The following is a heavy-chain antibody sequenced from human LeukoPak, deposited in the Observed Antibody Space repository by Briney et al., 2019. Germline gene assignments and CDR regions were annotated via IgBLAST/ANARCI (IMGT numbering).Heavy chain of an antibody. Sequence: PGGSLRLSCAASGFIFSTYGMSWVRQTPGKGLEWVSSVGGSDETYYADSVKGRFTISRDNSKNTLYLQMNSLRGEDTAVYYCAKDGDSSGWNYYFDYWGQGTLVTVSS. CDR1: GFIFSTYG. CDR3: AKDGDSSGWNYYFDY. J-gene: IGHJ4*02. D-gene: IGHD6-19*01. V-gene: IGHV3-23*01. CDR2: VGGSDET.